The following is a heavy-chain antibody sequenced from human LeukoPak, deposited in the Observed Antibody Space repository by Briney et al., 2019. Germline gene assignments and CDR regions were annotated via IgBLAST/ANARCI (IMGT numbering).Heavy chain of an antibody. J-gene: IGHJ4*02. CDR1: GFTFDDYD. CDR3: ARTVRVVDDY. CDR2: INWNGGRT. D-gene: IGHD2-15*01. Sequence: PGGSLRLSCAASGFTFDDYDMSWVRQAPGKGLEWVSGINWNGGRTGYADSVKGRFTISRDNAKNSLYLQMNSLRAADTAVYYCARTVRVVDDYWGQGTLVTVSS. V-gene: IGHV3-20*04.